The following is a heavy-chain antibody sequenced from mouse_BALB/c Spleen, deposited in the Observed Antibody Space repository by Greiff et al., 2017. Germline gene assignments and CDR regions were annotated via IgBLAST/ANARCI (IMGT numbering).Heavy chain of an antibody. Sequence: QVQLQQSGAELAKPGASVKMSCKASGYTFTSYWMHWVKQRPGQGLEWIGYINPSTGYTEYNQKFKDKATLTADKSSSTAYMQLSSLTSEDSAVYYCARRGDGYDEILFVQGGQGTGVTVS. CDR3: ARRGDGYDEILFVQ. CDR1: GYTFTSYW. D-gene: IGHD2-2*01. V-gene: IGHV1-7*01. J-gene: IGHJ3*02. CDR2: INPSTGYT.